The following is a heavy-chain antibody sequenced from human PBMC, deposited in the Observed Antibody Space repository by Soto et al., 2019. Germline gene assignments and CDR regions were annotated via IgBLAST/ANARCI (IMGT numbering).Heavy chain of an antibody. J-gene: IGHJ5*02. CDR1: GGTFSSYA. D-gene: IGHD1-1*01. V-gene: IGHV1-69*06. CDR3: ARDHRPGTNLEIYNWFDP. CDR2: INPIFGTA. Sequence: QVQLVQSGAEVKKPGSSVKVSCKASGGTFSSYAISWVRQAPGQGLEWMGGINPIFGTANYAQKFQGRVTITADKSTSTAYMELSSLRSEDTAVYYCARDHRPGTNLEIYNWFDPWGQGTLVTVSS.